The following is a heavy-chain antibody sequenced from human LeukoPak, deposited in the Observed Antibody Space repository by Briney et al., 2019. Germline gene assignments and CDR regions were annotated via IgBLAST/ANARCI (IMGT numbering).Heavy chain of an antibody. CDR3: AKAVPKCTSSTCHIDY. Sequence: SGGSLRLSCAASGFTFSSYGMHWVRQAPGKGLEWVTFISCDGSNEFYADSVKGRFTISRDNSKNTLYLQMNSLRPEDTAVYFCAKAVPKCTSSTCHIDYWGQGTLVSVSS. CDR1: GFTFSSYG. J-gene: IGHJ4*02. D-gene: IGHD2-2*01. CDR2: ISCDGSNE. V-gene: IGHV3-30*02.